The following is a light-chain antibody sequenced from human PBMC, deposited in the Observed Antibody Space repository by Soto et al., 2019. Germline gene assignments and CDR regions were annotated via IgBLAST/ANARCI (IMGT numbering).Light chain of an antibody. CDR2: EVS. Sequence: QSALTQLPSASGSPGQSVTISCTGTSSDVGGYNYVSWYQQHPGKAPKLMIYEVSKRPSGVPDRFSGSKSSNTASLTVSGLQAEDEADYYCSSYAGSNNFVVFGGGTKLTVL. CDR3: SSYAGSNNFVV. CDR1: SSDVGGYNY. J-gene: IGLJ2*01. V-gene: IGLV2-8*01.